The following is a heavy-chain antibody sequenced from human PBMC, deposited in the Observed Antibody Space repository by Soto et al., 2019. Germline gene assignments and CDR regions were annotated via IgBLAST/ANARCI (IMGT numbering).Heavy chain of an antibody. CDR2: ISGSGGST. CDR3: AKWGNSRQLFGVALYYYYGMDV. D-gene: IGHD3-3*01. Sequence: QPGGSLRLSCAASGFTFSSYAMSWVRQAPGKGLEWVSAISGSGGSTYYADSVKGRFTISRDNSKNTLYLQMNSLRAEDTAVYYCAKWGNSRQLFGVALYYYYGMDVWGQGTTVTVSS. CDR1: GFTFSSYA. V-gene: IGHV3-23*01. J-gene: IGHJ6*02.